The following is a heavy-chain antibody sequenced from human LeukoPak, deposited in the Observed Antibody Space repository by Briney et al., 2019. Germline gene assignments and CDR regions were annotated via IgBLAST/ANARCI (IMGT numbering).Heavy chain of an antibody. Sequence: GGSLRLSCAASGFTFSAYSLRWVRQAPWKGLEWLSYISSTGSTIYYAGSVKGRFTISRDNAKNSLYLQMNSLRAEDTAVYYCVGSKAPFFYFDYWGQGILVTVSS. CDR2: ISSTGSTI. CDR1: GFTFSAYS. V-gene: IGHV3-48*01. D-gene: IGHD2/OR15-2a*01. J-gene: IGHJ4*02. CDR3: VGSKAPFFYFDY.